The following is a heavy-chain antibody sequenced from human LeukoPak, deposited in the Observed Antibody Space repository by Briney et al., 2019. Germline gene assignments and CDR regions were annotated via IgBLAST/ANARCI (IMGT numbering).Heavy chain of an antibody. CDR3: ARVIYSSSWRVLYYYYGMDV. CDR1: GFTFSSYW. D-gene: IGHD6-13*01. Sequence: GGSLRLSCAASGFTFSSYWMSWVRQAPGKGLEWVANIKRDGSEKYYVDSVKGRFTISRDNAKNSLYLQMNSLRAEDTAVYYCARVIYSSSWRVLYYYYGMDVWGQGTTVTVSS. J-gene: IGHJ6*02. CDR2: IKRDGSEK. V-gene: IGHV3-7*01.